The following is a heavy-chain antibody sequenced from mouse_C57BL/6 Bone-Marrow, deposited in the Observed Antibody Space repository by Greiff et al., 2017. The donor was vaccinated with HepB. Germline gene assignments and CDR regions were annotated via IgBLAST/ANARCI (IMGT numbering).Heavy chain of an antibody. D-gene: IGHD2-2*01. J-gene: IGHJ1*03. V-gene: IGHV14-4*01. CDR2: IDPENGDT. Sequence: EVQLQQSGAELVRPGASVKLSCTASGFNIKDDYMHWVKQRPEQGLEWIGWIDPENGDTEYASKFKGKATITVDTSSTTAYLQLSSLTSEDTAVYYCTTVYGYSFCWYFDVWGTGTTVTVSS. CDR3: TTVYGYSFCWYFDV. CDR1: GFNIKDDY.